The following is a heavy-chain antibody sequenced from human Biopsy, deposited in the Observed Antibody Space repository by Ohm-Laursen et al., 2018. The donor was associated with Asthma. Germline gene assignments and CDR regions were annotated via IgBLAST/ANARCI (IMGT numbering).Heavy chain of an antibody. Sequence: GSLRLSCSASGFTFSSYAMSWVRQAPGKGLEWVSAISGSGGSTYYADSVKGRFTISRDNAKNLLLLQMNSLRAEDTAVYYCARTFHFWSPYHAEHYQLWGQGTLVTVSS. J-gene: IGHJ1*01. D-gene: IGHD3-3*01. V-gene: IGHV3-23*01. CDR3: ARTFHFWSPYHAEHYQL. CDR1: GFTFSSYA. CDR2: ISGSGGST.